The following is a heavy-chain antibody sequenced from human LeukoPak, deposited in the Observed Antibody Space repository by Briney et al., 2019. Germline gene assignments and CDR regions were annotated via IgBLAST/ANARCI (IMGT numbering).Heavy chain of an antibody. CDR1: GGTFSSYA. CDR2: IIPIFGTA. D-gene: IGHD6-6*01. J-gene: IGHJ4*02. CDR3: ARDEGGIAARPNFDY. Sequence: SVKVSCKASGGTFSSYAISWVRQAPGQGLEWMGGIIPIFGTANYAQKLQGRVTMTTDTSTSTAYMELRSLRSDDTAVYYCARDEGGIAARPNFDYWGQGTLVTVSS. V-gene: IGHV1-69*05.